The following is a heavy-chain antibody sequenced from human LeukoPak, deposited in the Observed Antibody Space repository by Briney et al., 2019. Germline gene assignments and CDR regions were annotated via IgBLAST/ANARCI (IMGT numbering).Heavy chain of an antibody. CDR1: GFTFDDYG. J-gene: IGHJ4*02. CDR2: INWNGGST. Sequence: GGSLRLSCAASGFTFDDYGMSWVRQAPGKGLGWVSGINWNGGSTGYADSVKGRFTISRDNAKNSLYLQMNSLRAEDTALYYCARGGGTVVTRVFDYWGQGTLVTVSS. D-gene: IGHD4-23*01. CDR3: ARGGGTVVTRVFDY. V-gene: IGHV3-20*04.